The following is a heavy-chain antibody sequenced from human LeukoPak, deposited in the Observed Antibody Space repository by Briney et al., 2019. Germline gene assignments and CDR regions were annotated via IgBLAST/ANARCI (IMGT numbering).Heavy chain of an antibody. J-gene: IGHJ6*03. V-gene: IGHV1-18*04. Sequence: GASVKVSCKASGYTFTGYYMHWVRQAPGQGLEWMGWVNGYNGNTNYAQKFQGRVTMTTDTSTSTVYMELRSLRSDDTAVYYCARDKSGSYFSSYYYYYYMDVWGKGTTVTISS. CDR3: ARDKSGSYFSSYYYYYYMDV. CDR2: VNGYNGNT. CDR1: GYTFTGYY. D-gene: IGHD1-26*01.